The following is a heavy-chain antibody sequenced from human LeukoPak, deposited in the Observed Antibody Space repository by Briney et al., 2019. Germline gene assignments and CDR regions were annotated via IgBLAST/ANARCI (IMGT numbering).Heavy chain of an antibody. Sequence: SQTLSLTCTVSGGSISSGDYYWSWIRQPPGKGLEWIGYIYYSGSTYYNPSLKSRVTISVDTSKNQFSLKVSSVTAADTAVYYCARDLGYGGYARFDYWGQGTLVTVSS. V-gene: IGHV4-30-4*01. CDR3: ARDLGYGGYARFDY. CDR1: GGSISSGDYY. CDR2: IYYSGST. D-gene: IGHD5-12*01. J-gene: IGHJ4*02.